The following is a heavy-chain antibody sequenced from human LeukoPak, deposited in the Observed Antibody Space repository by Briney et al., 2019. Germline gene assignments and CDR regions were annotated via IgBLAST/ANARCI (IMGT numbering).Heavy chain of an antibody. CDR1: GYTFTGYY. J-gene: IGHJ4*02. Sequence: GASVKVSCKASGYTFTGYYMHWVRQAPGQGLEWMAWISAHNGNTNYAQKFQGRVTMTTDPSTSTAYMELRSLTSDDTAVYYCARGDCSSNTCYTYTAYWGQGTLVIVSS. CDR2: ISAHNGNT. V-gene: IGHV1-18*04. D-gene: IGHD2-15*01. CDR3: ARGDCSSNTCYTYTAY.